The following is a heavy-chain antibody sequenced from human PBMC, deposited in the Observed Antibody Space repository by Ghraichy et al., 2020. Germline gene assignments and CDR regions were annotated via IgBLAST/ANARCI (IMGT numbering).Heavy chain of an antibody. V-gene: IGHV3-74*01. CDR2: INTDGTDT. D-gene: IGHD2-15*01. CDR3: ARDLRIHNY. CDR1: GFTFSSYW. Sequence: GGSLRLSCAASGFTFSSYWMHWVRQAPGKGLGWVSRINTDGTDTYYADSVEGRFTISRDNAKNTVYLQMTSMRAEDTAGYYCARDLRIHNYWGQGTLVTVSS. J-gene: IGHJ4*02.